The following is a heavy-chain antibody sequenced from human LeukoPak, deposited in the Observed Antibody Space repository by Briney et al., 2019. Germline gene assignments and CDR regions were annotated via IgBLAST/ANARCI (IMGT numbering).Heavy chain of an antibody. CDR2: IIPIFGTA. CDR1: RGTFSIYA. D-gene: IGHD6-13*01. V-gene: IGHV1-69*13. CDR3: TIAAAGIYYYYYGMDV. J-gene: IGHJ6*02. Sequence: SVTVSCTASRGTFSIYAISWVRQAPGQGLEWMGGIIPIFGTANYAQKFQGRVTITADESTSTAYMELSSPRSEDTAVYYCTIAAAGIYYYYYGMDVWGQGTTVTVSS.